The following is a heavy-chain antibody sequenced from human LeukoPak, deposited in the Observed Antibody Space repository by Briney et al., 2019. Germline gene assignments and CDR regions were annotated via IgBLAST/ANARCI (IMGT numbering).Heavy chain of an antibody. CDR1: GFTFSNYA. D-gene: IGHD5-18*01. CDR3: ARDQVWGYSYGYNWFDP. Sequence: PGGSLRLSCAASGFTFSNYAMSWVRQAPGKGLEWVSTFSFNGVTTYYADSVKGRFTISRDNSKNTLYLQMNSLRAEDTAVYYCARDQVWGYSYGYNWFDPWGQGTLVTVSS. V-gene: IGHV3-23*01. J-gene: IGHJ5*02. CDR2: FSFNGVTT.